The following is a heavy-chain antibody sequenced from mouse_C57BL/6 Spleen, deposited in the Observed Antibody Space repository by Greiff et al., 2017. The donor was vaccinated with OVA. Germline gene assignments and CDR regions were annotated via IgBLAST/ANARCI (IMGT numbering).Heavy chain of an antibody. Sequence: VQLQQSGAELVKPGASVKISCKASGYAFSSYWMNWVKQRPGKGLEWIGQIYPGDGDTKYNGKFKGKATLTADKSSSTAYIQLSSLTSEDSAVYFCAGRCGNSQTWFAYWGQGTLVTVSA. CDR2: IYPGDGDT. J-gene: IGHJ3*01. CDR1: GYAFSSYW. CDR3: AGRCGNSQTWFAY. V-gene: IGHV1-80*01. D-gene: IGHD2-1*01.